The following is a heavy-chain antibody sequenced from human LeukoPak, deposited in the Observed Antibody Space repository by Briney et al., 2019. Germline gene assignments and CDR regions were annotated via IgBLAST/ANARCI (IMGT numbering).Heavy chain of an antibody. V-gene: IGHV4-30-4*08. CDR2: IYYSGST. CDR1: GGSISSGDYY. CDR3: ASVGIAARLDY. J-gene: IGHJ4*02. Sequence: SQTLSLTCTVSGGSISSGDYYWSWIRRPPGKGLDWIGYIYYSGSTYYNSSLKSRVTISADTSKNQFSLKLSSVTAADTAVYYCASVGIAARLDYWGQGTLVTVSS. D-gene: IGHD6-6*01.